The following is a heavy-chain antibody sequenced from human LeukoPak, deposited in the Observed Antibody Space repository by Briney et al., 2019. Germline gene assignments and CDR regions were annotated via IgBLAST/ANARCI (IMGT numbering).Heavy chain of an antibody. J-gene: IGHJ2*01. CDR1: GGSISSGGYY. V-gene: IGHV4-31*03. CDR2: IYHSGST. CDR3: ARFVTLVRGVNYWYFDL. D-gene: IGHD3-10*01. Sequence: PSETLSLTCTVSGGSISSGGYYWSWIRQHPGKGLEWIGYIYHSGSTNYDPSLKSRVTISVDKSKNQFSLKLSSVTAADTAVYYCARFVTLVRGVNYWYFDLWGRGTLVTVSS.